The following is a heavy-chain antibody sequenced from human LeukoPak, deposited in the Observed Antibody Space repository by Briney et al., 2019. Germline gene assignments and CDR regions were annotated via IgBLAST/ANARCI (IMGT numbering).Heavy chain of an antibody. CDR3: ARYPRGQVVIYAFDI. CDR2: IYYSGST. V-gene: IGHV4-59*01. CDR1: GGSISSYY. D-gene: IGHD3-22*01. J-gene: IGHJ3*02. Sequence: PSETLSLTCTVSGGSISSYYWSWIRQPPGKGLEWIGYIYYSGSTNYNPSLKSRVTISVDPSKNQFSLKLSSVTAADPAVYYCARYPRGQVVIYAFDIWGQGTMSPSLQ.